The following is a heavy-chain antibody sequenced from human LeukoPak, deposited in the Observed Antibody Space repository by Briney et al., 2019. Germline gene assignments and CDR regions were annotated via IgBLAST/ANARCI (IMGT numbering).Heavy chain of an antibody. V-gene: IGHV3-30-3*01. CDR3: AREVGVPAASNNWFDP. Sequence: GGSLRLSCAASGFTFSSYAMHWVRQAPGKGLEWVAVISYDGSNKYYADSVKGRFTISRDNSKNTLYLQMNSLRAEDTAVYFCAREVGVPAASNNWFDPWGQGTLVTVSS. CDR2: ISYDGSNK. D-gene: IGHD2-2*01. J-gene: IGHJ5*02. CDR1: GFTFSSYA.